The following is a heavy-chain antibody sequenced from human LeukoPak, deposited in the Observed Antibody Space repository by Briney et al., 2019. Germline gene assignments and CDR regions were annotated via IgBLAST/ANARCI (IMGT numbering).Heavy chain of an antibody. J-gene: IGHJ4*02. CDR1: GGTFSSYA. CDR3: ARVVRYYDYVWGTNHLSEYYFDY. V-gene: IGHV1-69*13. Sequence: SVKVSCKASGGTFSSYAISWVRQAPGQGLEWMGGIIPISGTANYAQKFQGRVTITADESTSTAYMELSSLRSEDTAVYYCARVVRYYDYVWGTNHLSEYYFDYWGQGTLVTVSS. D-gene: IGHD3-16*01. CDR2: IIPISGTA.